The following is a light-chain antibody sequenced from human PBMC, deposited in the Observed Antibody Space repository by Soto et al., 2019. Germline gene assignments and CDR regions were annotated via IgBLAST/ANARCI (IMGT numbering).Light chain of an antibody. CDR2: GAS. CDR1: QSVSSTS. J-gene: IGKJ1*01. CDR3: QQYGSSRGT. V-gene: IGKV3-20*01. Sequence: IVLTQSPGTLSLSPGERATLSCRASQSVSSTSLAWYQQKPGQAPRLLIYGASSRATGIPDRFSGSGSGTDFTLTISRLEPEDFAVYYCQQYGSSRGTFGQGTKVDIK.